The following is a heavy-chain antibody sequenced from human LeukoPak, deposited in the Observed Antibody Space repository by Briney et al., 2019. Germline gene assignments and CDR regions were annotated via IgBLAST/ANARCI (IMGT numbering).Heavy chain of an antibody. CDR2: INPSGGNT. Sequence: ASVKVSCKASGYTFTRYYMHWVRQAPAQGLEWMGIINPSGGNTSYAQKFQGRVTMTRDTSTSTVYMELSSLRSEDTDVYYCARRGYDFWSGYYSYYYYMDVWGKGTTVTVSS. CDR1: GYTFTRYY. D-gene: IGHD3-3*01. CDR3: ARRGYDFWSGYYSYYYYMDV. V-gene: IGHV1-46*01. J-gene: IGHJ6*03.